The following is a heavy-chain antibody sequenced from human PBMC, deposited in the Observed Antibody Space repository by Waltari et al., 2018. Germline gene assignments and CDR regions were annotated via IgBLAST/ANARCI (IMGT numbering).Heavy chain of an antibody. J-gene: IGHJ4*02. CDR2: SYSGGST. Sequence: EVQLVESGGGLIQPGGSLRLSCAASGFTVSSNYMSWVRQAPGKGLEWVSVSYSGGSTYYADSVKGRFTISRDNSKNTLYLQMNSLRAEDTAVYYCARGGNSGYDLGQHYFDYWGQGTLVTVSS. D-gene: IGHD5-12*01. V-gene: IGHV3-53*01. CDR1: GFTVSSNY. CDR3: ARGGNSGYDLGQHYFDY.